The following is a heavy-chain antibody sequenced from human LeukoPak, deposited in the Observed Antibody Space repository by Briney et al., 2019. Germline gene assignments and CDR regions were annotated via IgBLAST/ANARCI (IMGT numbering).Heavy chain of an antibody. Sequence: GGSLRLSCAASGFTFSSYSMNWVRQAPGKGLEWVSYISSSSSTIYYADSVKGRFTISRDNAKNSLYLQKNSLRAEDTAVYYCAASPMVRPDYNWFDPWGQGTLVTVSS. D-gene: IGHD3-10*01. V-gene: IGHV3-48*04. J-gene: IGHJ5*02. CDR3: AASPMVRPDYNWFDP. CDR2: ISSSSSTI. CDR1: GFTFSSYS.